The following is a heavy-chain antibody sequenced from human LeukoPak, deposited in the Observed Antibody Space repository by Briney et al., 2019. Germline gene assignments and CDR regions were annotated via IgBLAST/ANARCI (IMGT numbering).Heavy chain of an antibody. V-gene: IGHV6-1*01. Sequence: SQTLSLTCAISGDSVSSNSAAWNWIRQSPSRGLEWLGRTYYRSKWYNDYAVSVRSRITINPDTSKNQFSLQLNSVTPEDTAAYYCAREEWNLVLNWFDPWGQGTLVTVSS. D-gene: IGHD3-3*01. CDR2: TYYRSKWYN. J-gene: IGHJ5*02. CDR3: AREEWNLVLNWFDP. CDR1: GDSVSSNSAA.